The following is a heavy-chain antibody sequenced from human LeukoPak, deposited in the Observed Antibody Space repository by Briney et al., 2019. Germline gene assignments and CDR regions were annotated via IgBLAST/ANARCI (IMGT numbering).Heavy chain of an antibody. CDR3: AAPGYSSGWSDFDY. V-gene: IGHV7-4-1*02. CDR2: INTNTGNP. CDR1: GYTFTSYA. J-gene: IGHJ4*02. D-gene: IGHD6-19*01. Sequence: GASVKVSCKASGYTFTSYAMNWVRQAPGQGLEWMGWINTNTGNPTYAQGFTGRFVFSLDTSVSTAYLQISSPKAEDTAVYYCAAPGYSSGWSDFDYWGQGTLVTVSS.